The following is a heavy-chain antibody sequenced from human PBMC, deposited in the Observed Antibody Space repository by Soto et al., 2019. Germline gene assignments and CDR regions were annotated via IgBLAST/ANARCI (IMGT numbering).Heavy chain of an antibody. V-gene: IGHV4-30-4*01. CDR1: GGSIRSGGYF. Sequence: SETQSLTCTVAGGSIRSGGYFWSWIRQPPGKGLEWIGYIYYSGSTYYNPSLKSRVTISVDTSKNQFSLKLSSVTAADTAVYYCARDRGLRVRGTNYSWFDPWGQGTLVTVSS. J-gene: IGHJ5*02. CDR2: IYYSGST. D-gene: IGHD3-10*01. CDR3: ARDRGLRVRGTNYSWFDP.